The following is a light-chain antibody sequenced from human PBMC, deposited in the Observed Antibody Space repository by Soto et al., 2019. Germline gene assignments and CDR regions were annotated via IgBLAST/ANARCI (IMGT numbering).Light chain of an antibody. CDR3: GSWDSSLSAYV. CDR1: SSNIGGNS. CDR2: DDN. J-gene: IGLJ1*01. V-gene: IGLV1-51*01. Sequence: QSVMTQPPSVSAAPGQKVTISCSGSSSNIGGNSVSWYQQLPGTAPKLLIYDDNKRPSGIPDRFSGSKSGTSATLGITGFQTGDEADYYCGSWDSSLSAYVFGTWTKVTVI.